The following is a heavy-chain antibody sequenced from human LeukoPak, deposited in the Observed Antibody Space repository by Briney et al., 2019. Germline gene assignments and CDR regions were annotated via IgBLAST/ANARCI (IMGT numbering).Heavy chain of an antibody. CDR3: AKDRGVRGSYRYFDY. CDR2: IRYDGSNK. J-gene: IGHJ4*02. Sequence: GGSLRLSCAASGFTFSSYGMHWVRQAPGKGLEWVAFIRYDGSNKYYADSVKGRFTISRDNSKNTLYLQMNSLRAEDTAVYYCAKDRGVRGSYRYFDYWGQGTLVTVSS. CDR1: GFTFSSYG. V-gene: IGHV3-30*02. D-gene: IGHD3-16*02.